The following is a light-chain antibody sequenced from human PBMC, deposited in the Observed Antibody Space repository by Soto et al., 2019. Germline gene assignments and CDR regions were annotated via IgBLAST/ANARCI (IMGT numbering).Light chain of an antibody. CDR2: KAS. V-gene: IGKV1-5*03. J-gene: IGKJ2*01. CDR3: QQYNSYSYT. Sequence: DIQMTQSPSTLSASVGDRVTITCRASQSISSWLAWYQQKPGKSPKLLLYKASSLESGVPSRFSGSGSGTDCTLTISSLQPDDVATYYCQQYNSYSYTFGQGTKLEI. CDR1: QSISSW.